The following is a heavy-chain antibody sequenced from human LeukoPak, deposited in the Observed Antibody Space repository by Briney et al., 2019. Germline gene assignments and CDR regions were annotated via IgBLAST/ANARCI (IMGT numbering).Heavy chain of an antibody. D-gene: IGHD2-2*02. J-gene: IGHJ6*03. CDR3: TQGPARYCSSTSCYTRYYYMDV. CDR2: INGSGGST. V-gene: IGHV3-23*01. CDR1: GFTFSNYA. Sequence: GGSLRLSCAASGFTFSNYAMSWVRQAPGKGLEWVGGINGSGGSTYYADPVKRLFTIARDNSQNTPYVQMNRLRAEEPVVYYRTQGPARYCSSTSCYTRYYYMDVWGKGTAVTVSS.